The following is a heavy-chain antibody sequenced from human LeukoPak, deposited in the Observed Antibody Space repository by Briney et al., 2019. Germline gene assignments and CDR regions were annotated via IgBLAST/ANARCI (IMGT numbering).Heavy chain of an antibody. Sequence: PGGSLRLSCEASGFTVSSNYMSWVRQAPGKGLEWVSVIYSGGSTYYADSVKGRFTISRDNSKNTLYLQMNSLRAEDTAVYYCARVGYSSSWYYYFDYWGQGTLVTVSS. D-gene: IGHD6-13*01. CDR3: ARVGYSSSWYYYFDY. CDR2: IYSGGST. CDR1: GFTVSSNY. J-gene: IGHJ4*02. V-gene: IGHV3-66*02.